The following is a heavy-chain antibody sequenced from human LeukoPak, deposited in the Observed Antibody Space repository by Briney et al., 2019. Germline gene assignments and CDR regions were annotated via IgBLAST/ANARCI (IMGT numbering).Heavy chain of an antibody. CDR1: GGSISSSSYY. V-gene: IGHV4-39*07. CDR3: ARESSGFGELLSYFDY. Sequence: SETLSLTCTVSGGSISSSSYYWGWIRQPPGKGLEWIGSIYYSGSTYYNPSLKSRVTISVDTSKNQFSLKLSSVTAADTAVYYCARESSGFGELLSYFDYWGQGTLVTVSS. CDR2: IYYSGST. J-gene: IGHJ4*02. D-gene: IGHD3-10*01.